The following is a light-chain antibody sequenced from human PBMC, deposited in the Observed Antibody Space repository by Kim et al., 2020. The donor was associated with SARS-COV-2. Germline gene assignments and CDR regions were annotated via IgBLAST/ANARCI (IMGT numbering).Light chain of an antibody. Sequence: PGQTARITCSGDALPKQYAYWYQQKPGQAPVLVIYKDSERPSGIPERFSGSSSGTTVTLTISGVQAEDEADYYCQSADSSGTYGVFGTGTKVTVL. CDR2: KDS. J-gene: IGLJ1*01. CDR3: QSADSSGTYGV. CDR1: ALPKQY. V-gene: IGLV3-25*03.